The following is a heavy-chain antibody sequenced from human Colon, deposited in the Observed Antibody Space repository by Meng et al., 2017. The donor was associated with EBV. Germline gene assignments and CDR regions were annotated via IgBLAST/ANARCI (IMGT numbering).Heavy chain of an antibody. J-gene: IGHJ4*02. CDR1: GGSNSSNGYY. CDR2: IYHSGST. Sequence: HLQLQESGHGLWKPSETRSPTCTVSGGSNSSNGYYWDWVRQPPGKGLEWIGAIYHSGSTSYNPSLQSRVTMFVDTSKNQFSLMLTSVTATDTAVYYCARRRGGSGRDCWGQGTLVTVSS. D-gene: IGHD3-10*01. V-gene: IGHV4-39*01. CDR3: ARRRGGSGRDC.